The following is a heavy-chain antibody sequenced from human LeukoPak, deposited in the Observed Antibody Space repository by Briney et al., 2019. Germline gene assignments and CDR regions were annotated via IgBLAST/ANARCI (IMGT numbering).Heavy chain of an antibody. J-gene: IGHJ4*02. D-gene: IGHD3-22*01. CDR1: GFTFGDYA. V-gene: IGHV3-49*04. CDR3: TRDLLNYYDSSGYYYN. Sequence: GGSLRLSCTASGFTFGDYAMSWVRQAPGKGLEWVGFIRSKAYGGTTEYAASVKGRFTISRDGSKSIAYLQMNSLKTEDTAVYYCTRDLLNYYDSSGYYYNWGQGTLVTVSS. CDR2: IRSKAYGGTT.